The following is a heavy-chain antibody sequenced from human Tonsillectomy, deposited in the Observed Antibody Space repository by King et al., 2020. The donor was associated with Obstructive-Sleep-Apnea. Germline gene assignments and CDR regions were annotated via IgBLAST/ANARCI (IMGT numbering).Heavy chain of an antibody. CDR3: ARQRMMETNMGQVGMDV. CDR2: IDPSDSYT. D-gene: IGHD5-18*01. Sequence: VQLVESGAEVKKPGESLRISCNGSGYSFTSYWISWVRQMPGKGLEWMGRIDPSDSYTNYSPSFQGHVTISADKSISTAYLQWSSLKASDTAMYYCARQRMMETNMGQVGMDVWGQGTTVTVSS. CDR1: GYSFTSYW. V-gene: IGHV5-10-1*01. J-gene: IGHJ6*02.